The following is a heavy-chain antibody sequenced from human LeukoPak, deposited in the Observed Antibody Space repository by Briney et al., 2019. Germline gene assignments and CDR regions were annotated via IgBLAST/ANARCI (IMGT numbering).Heavy chain of an antibody. Sequence: SETLSLTCTVSGGSMNQYYWSWIRQPAGKGLEWIGRIYTSGSTNYNPSLKSRVTMSVDTSKNQFSLKLSSVTAADTAVYYCARDAAGGCSGGSCYPNYYYYMDVWGKGTTVTISS. CDR1: GGSMNQYY. V-gene: IGHV4-4*07. D-gene: IGHD2-15*01. J-gene: IGHJ6*03. CDR3: ARDAAGGCSGGSCYPNYYYYMDV. CDR2: IYTSGST.